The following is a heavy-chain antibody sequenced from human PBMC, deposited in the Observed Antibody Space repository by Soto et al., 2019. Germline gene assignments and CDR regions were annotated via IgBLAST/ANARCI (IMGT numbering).Heavy chain of an antibody. J-gene: IGHJ6*02. V-gene: IGHV1-3*01. CDR3: ARGHYYDSSCYQKSPYYYYYYGMDF. D-gene: IGHD3-22*01. Sequence: ASVKVSCKASGYTFNSYAMHWVREAPGKRLEWMGWINAGNGNTKCSQKSQGRVTNTKNTSATTPYMELSRLRSEDTAVYYCARGHYYDSSCYQKSPYYYYYYGMDFWGQGTTVTVSS. CDR1: GYTFNSYA. CDR2: INAGNGNT.